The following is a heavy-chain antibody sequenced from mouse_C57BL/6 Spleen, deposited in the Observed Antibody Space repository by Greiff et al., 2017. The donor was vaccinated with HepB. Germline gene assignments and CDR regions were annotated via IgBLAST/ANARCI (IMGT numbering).Heavy chain of an antibody. CDR1: GYTFTSYG. D-gene: IGHD1-1*01. V-gene: IGHV1-81*01. CDR3: ARGETVVATDWYFDV. J-gene: IGHJ1*03. CDR2: IYPRSGNT. Sequence: QVQLQQSGAELARPGASVKLSCKASGYTFTSYGISWVKQRTGQGLEWIGEIYPRSGNTYYNEKFKGKATLTADKSSSTAYMELRSLTSEDSAVYFCARGETVVATDWYFDVWGTGTTVTVSS.